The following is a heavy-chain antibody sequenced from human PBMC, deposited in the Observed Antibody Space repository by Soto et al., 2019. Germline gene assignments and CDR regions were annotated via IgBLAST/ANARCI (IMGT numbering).Heavy chain of an antibody. CDR1: GASISDGDYY. D-gene: IGHD2-21*01. CDR3: ASGLSGDKVRQ. CDR2: IYNSGNT. Sequence: QVQLQESGPGLVKPSQTLSLTCTVSGASISDGDYYWSWIRQTPGKGLEWIGHIYNSGNTYNNPSLKSRLTISVDTSKNPFSLNLNSVTAADTAVYFCASGLSGDKVRQWGQGTLVTVSS. J-gene: IGHJ4*02. V-gene: IGHV4-30-4*01.